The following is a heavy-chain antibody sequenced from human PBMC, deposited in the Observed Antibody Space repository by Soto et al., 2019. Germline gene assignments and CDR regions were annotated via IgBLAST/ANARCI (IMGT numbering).Heavy chain of an antibody. CDR3: AKYGDSSGWRGYNLFEP. CDR2: ISGSGDST. V-gene: IGHV3-23*01. D-gene: IGHD6-19*01. CDR1: GFTFISDA. J-gene: IGHJ5*02. Sequence: PGGSLRLSCVGSGFTFISDAMSLVRQAPGKGLEWVSAISGSGDSTYYADSVKGRFTISRDNSKNTLYLQMNRLRVEDTAVYSCAKYGDSSGWRGYNLFEPWGQGTLVPVSS.